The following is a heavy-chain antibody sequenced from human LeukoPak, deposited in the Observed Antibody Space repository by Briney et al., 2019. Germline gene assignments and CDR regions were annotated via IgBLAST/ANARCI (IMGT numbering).Heavy chain of an antibody. V-gene: IGHV3-7*01. D-gene: IGHD5-18*01. CDR2: IKQDGSEK. J-gene: IGHJ3*02. Sequence: PGGSLRLSCAASGFTFSNYWMGWVRQAPRKGLEWVANIKQDGSEKRYVDPVKGRFTISRDNAKNSLYLQLNSLRAEDTAVYYCAKDLDTASHAFDIWGQGTMVTVSS. CDR1: GFTFSNYW. CDR3: AKDLDTASHAFDI.